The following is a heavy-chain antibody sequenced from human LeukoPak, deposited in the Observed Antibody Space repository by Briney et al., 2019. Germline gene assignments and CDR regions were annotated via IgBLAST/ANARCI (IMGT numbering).Heavy chain of an antibody. CDR2: IYYSGST. CDR3: ARVGVASYNFDY. Sequence: SETLSLTCTVSGGSISSSSYYWGWIRQPPGKGLEWIGSIYYSGSTYYNPSLKSRVTISVDESKNQFSLKLSSVTAADTAVYYCARVGVASYNFDYWGQGTQVTVSS. CDR1: GGSISSSSYY. J-gene: IGHJ4*02. V-gene: IGHV4-39*07. D-gene: IGHD6-19*01.